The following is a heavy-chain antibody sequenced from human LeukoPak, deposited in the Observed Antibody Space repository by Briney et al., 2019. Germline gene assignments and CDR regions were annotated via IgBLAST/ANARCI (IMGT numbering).Heavy chain of an antibody. J-gene: IGHJ4*02. CDR3: AKDFRIGYSAHFDY. V-gene: IGHV3-23*01. D-gene: IGHD2-21*01. Sequence: PGGSLRLSCVGSGFTFRSHAMSWVRQAPEKGLEFVSGIYENGGTTYYADSVKGRFSISRDNSTNTLYLQMDSLRGEDTAVYYCAKDFRIGYSAHFDYWGQGALVTVSS. CDR2: IYENGGTT. CDR1: GFTFRSHA.